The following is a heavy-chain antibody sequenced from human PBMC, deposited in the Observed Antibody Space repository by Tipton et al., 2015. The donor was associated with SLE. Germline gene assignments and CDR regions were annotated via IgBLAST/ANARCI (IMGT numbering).Heavy chain of an antibody. V-gene: IGHV3-48*01. CDR2: ISSSSSTI. CDR3: AKGGRVATIHYYYYGMDV. CDR1: GFTFSSYA. Sequence: SLRLSCSASGFTFSSYAMHWVRQAPGKGLEWVSYISSSSSTIYYADSVKGRFTISRDNSKNTLYLQMNSLRAEDTAVYYCAKGGRVATIHYYYYGMDVWGQGTTVTVSS. D-gene: IGHD5-12*01. J-gene: IGHJ6*02.